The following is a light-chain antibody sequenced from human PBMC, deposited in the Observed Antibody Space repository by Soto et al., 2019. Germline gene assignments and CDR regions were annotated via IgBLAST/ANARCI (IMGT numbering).Light chain of an antibody. Sequence: DIQMTQSPSSLSASVGDRVTITCQASQNINNYLNWYQQKPGRAPQLLIYDASNLEAGVPSRFRGSGSGTDFTFTIRRLKPEDIATYYCQQYENIPTFGQGTRLEIK. J-gene: IGKJ5*01. CDR2: DAS. CDR1: QNINNY. CDR3: QQYENIPT. V-gene: IGKV1-33*01.